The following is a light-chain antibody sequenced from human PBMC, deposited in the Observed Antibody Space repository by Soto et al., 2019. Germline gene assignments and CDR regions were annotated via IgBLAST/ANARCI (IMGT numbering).Light chain of an antibody. J-gene: IGKJ2*01. Sequence: EIVLTQSPGTLSLSPGETVTLSCRASRSVSISYLAWYQQKPGQAPRLLIYGASSRATGIPDRFSGSGSGTDFTLTISRLEPEDFPVYYCQQYGSSPYTFGQGTKVEIK. CDR1: RSVSISY. CDR3: QQYGSSPYT. CDR2: GAS. V-gene: IGKV3-20*01.